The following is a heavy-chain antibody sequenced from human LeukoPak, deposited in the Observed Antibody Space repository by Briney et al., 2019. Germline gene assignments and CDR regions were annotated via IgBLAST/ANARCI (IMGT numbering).Heavy chain of an antibody. V-gene: IGHV4-39*01. CDR1: GRSISSSSHH. Sequence: SDTLSLTCTHSGRSISSSSHHWRWSRQPPGEALEWFGSIYYSGSTSYTPSLKRRVTISVAKSKHQFHLNLSSVTAADTAVYYCERHGSGANGGIDYWGQGTMVTVSS. D-gene: IGHD3-10*01. CDR2: IYYSGST. J-gene: IGHJ4*02. CDR3: ERHGSGANGGIDY.